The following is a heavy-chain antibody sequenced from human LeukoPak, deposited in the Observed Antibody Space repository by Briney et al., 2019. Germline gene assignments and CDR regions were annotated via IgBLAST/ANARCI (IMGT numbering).Heavy chain of an antibody. D-gene: IGHD6-19*01. V-gene: IGHV3-15*01. CDR3: STDLIAVADDDY. Sequence: GGSLRLSCAASGFTFSNAWMNWVRQAPGKGLEWVGRIKSKTDGETTDYAAPVKGRFTISRDDSKNTLYLQMNSLKTEDTAVYYCSTDLIAVADDDYWGQGTLVTVSS. CDR2: IKSKTDGETT. CDR1: GFTFSNAW. J-gene: IGHJ4*02.